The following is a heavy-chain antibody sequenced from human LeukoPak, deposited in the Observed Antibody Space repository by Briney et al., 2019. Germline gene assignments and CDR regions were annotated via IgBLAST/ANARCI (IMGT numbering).Heavy chain of an antibody. Sequence: ASVKVSCKASGYTFTSYGISWVRQAPGQGLEWMGWISAYNGNTNYAQKLQGRATMTTDTSTSTAYMELRSLRSDDTAVYYCARGHYGSGTPRCFDYWGQGTLVTVSS. V-gene: IGHV1-18*01. CDR3: ARGHYGSGTPRCFDY. J-gene: IGHJ4*02. CDR2: ISAYNGNT. CDR1: GYTFTSYG. D-gene: IGHD3-10*01.